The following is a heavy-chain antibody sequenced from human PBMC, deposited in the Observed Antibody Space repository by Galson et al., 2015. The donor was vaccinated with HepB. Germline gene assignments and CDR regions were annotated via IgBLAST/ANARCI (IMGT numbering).Heavy chain of an antibody. J-gene: IGHJ4*02. CDR2: ISSNGGST. V-gene: IGHV3-64D*06. D-gene: IGHD3-10*01. Sequence: SLRLSCAASGFTFSSYAMHWVRQAPGKGLEYVSAISSNGGSTYYADSVKGRFTISRDNSKNTLYLQMSSLRAEDTAVYYCVKDGNGELWFGELLSPISGHQDYWGQGTLVTVSS. CDR3: VKDGNGELWFGELLSPISGHQDY. CDR1: GFTFSSYA.